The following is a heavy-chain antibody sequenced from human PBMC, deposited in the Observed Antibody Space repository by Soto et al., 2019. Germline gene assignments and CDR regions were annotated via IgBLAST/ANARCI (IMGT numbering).Heavy chain of an antibody. CDR1: GGTFSSYA. CDR3: ARAPDPLLLSPALEEYYSYCYGMYV. J-gene: IGHJ6*02. D-gene: IGHD2-2*01. V-gene: IGHV1-69*01. CDR2: IIPIFGTA. Sequence: QVQLVQSGAEVKKPGSSVKVSCKASGGTFSSYAISWVRQAPGQGLEWMGGIIPIFGTANYAQKFQGRVTITADESTISAYMELSRLRSEDTAVYYCARAPDPLLLSPALEEYYSYCYGMYVWGQGTTVTVSS.